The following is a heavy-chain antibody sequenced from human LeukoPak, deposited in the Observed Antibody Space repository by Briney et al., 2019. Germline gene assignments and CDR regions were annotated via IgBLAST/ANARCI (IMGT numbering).Heavy chain of an antibody. D-gene: IGHD5-24*01. Sequence: WIRQAPGKGLEWVAFIRYDGSNKYYADSVKGRFTISRDNSKNTLYLQMNSLRAEDTAVYYCAKGRDGYNHDAFDIWGQGTMVTVSS. J-gene: IGHJ3*02. V-gene: IGHV3-30*02. CDR2: IRYDGSNK. CDR3: AKGRDGYNHDAFDI.